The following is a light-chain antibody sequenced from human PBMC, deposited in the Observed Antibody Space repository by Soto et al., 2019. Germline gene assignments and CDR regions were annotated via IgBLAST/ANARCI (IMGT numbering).Light chain of an antibody. J-gene: IGLJ2*01. CDR1: NSNLGAGYD. V-gene: IGLV1-40*01. Sequence: QSVLTQPPSVSGAPGQRVTISCTGNNSNLGAGYDVHWYQQLPGAAPKLVIFGNRNRPSGVPERFSGSKSGTSASLAITGLQAEDEADYYCSSYASSTTLDVLFGGGTKLTVL. CDR2: GNR. CDR3: SSYASSTTLDVL.